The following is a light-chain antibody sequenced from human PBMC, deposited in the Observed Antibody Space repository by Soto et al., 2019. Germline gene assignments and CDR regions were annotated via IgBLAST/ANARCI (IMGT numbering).Light chain of an antibody. V-gene: IGKV1-5*01. Sequence: DIQMTQSPSALSASLGDRVTITCRASHSIDTGLAWYQQRPGKAPNLLIYDASSLASGVASRFSGVGLGTGCTLSISNLQPDDFGSYVGPQYKSYTPYTIGQGTKVEIK. CDR1: HSIDTG. CDR2: DAS. CDR3: PQYKSYTPYT. J-gene: IGKJ2*01.